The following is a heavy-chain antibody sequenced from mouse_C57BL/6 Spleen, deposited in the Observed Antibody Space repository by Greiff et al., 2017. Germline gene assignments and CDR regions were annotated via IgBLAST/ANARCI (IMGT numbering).Heavy chain of an antibody. V-gene: IGHV1-62-2*01. J-gene: IGHJ3*01. Sequence: QVQLQQSGAELVKPGASVKLSCKASGYTFTEYTIHWVKQRSGQGLEWIGWFYPGSGSIKYNEKFKDKATFTADKSSSTDYMELSRLTSDGSAVYFCARHDGYDGGFAYWGQGTLVTVSA. CDR1: GYTFTEYT. D-gene: IGHD2-2*01. CDR2: FYPGSGSI. CDR3: ARHDGYDGGFAY.